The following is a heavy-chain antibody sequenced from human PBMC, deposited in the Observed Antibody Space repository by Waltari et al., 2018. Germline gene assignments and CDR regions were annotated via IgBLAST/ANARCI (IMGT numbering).Heavy chain of an antibody. CDR3: ARGYSSSWYIQFDY. D-gene: IGHD6-13*01. V-gene: IGHV4-31*03. CDR2: IYYGVST. J-gene: IGHJ4*02. CDR1: GGSIRRGGYY. Sequence: QVQLQESGPGLVKPSQTLSLTCTVSGGSIRRGGYYWSWIRQHPGKGLEWIGYIYYGVSTYYNPSLKSRVTISVDTSKNQFSLKLSSVTAADTAVYYCARGYSSSWYIQFDYWGQGTLVTVSS.